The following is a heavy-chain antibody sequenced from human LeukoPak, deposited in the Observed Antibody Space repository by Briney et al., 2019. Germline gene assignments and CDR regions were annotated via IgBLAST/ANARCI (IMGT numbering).Heavy chain of an antibody. CDR3: ARQTGSGLFILP. V-gene: IGHV4-59*01. Sequence: SETLSLTCAVSGASISSDYWSWVRQPPGKGLEWIGYIYYTGSTNYNPSLKSRVTISVDTSKNQFSLKLSSVTAADTAVYYCARQTGSGLFILPGGQGTLVTVSS. D-gene: IGHD3/OR15-3a*01. J-gene: IGHJ4*02. CDR2: IYYTGST. CDR1: GASISSDY.